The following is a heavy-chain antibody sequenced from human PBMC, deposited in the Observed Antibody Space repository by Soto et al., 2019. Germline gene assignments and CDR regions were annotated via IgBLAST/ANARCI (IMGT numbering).Heavy chain of an antibody. J-gene: IGHJ5*02. Sequence: QVQLQESGPGLVKPSQTLTLTCSVSGGSIDTGGFYWSWARQLPGKGLKWISYIYYTGAAYYNPALKSRVVISLDTSANQFSLSLTSLTAADTAVYYCASGTFNDISLGSWGQGRLVTVSS. CDR2: IYYTGAA. D-gene: IGHD2-21*01. CDR1: GGSIDTGGFY. CDR3: ASGTFNDISLGS. V-gene: IGHV4-31*03.